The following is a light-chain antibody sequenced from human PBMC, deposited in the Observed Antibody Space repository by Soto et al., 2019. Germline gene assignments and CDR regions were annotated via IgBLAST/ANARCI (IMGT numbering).Light chain of an antibody. J-gene: IGKJ4*01. CDR2: KAS. V-gene: IGKV4-1*01. Sequence: DIVMTQSSDSPAVALGERATINCKSSQSVLYSSNNKNYLAWYQQKPGKAPKLLIYKASSLETGVPSRFSGSGSGTEFTLTISFLQPDDFATYYCQQYNSYSPLTFGGGTKVDIK. CDR3: QQYNSYSPLT. CDR1: QSVLYSSNNKNY.